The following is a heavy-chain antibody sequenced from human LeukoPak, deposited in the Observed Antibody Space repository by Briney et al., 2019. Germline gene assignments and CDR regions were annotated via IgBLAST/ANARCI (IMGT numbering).Heavy chain of an antibody. V-gene: IGHV4-34*01. D-gene: IGHD5-24*01. Sequence: PSETLSLACAVYGESFSSYYWSWIRQPPGKGLEWIGEINHSGNTNYNPSLKSRVTISVDTSKNQFSLKLSSVTAADTAVYHCARVDGDGYNIPDYWGQGTLVTVSS. CDR2: INHSGNT. J-gene: IGHJ4*02. CDR1: GESFSSYY. CDR3: ARVDGDGYNIPDY.